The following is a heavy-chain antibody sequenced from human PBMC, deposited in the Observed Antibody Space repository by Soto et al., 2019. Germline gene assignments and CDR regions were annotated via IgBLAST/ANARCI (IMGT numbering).Heavy chain of an antibody. D-gene: IGHD3-10*01. CDR3: AREGPGRGLDV. Sequence: GGSLRLSCAASGFTFSSYTMNWVRQAPGKGLEWVSSIDGGSVYIYYADSVKGRFTISRDNAKSSLSLQINSLRVEDTAVYYCAREGPGRGLDVWGQGTTVTV. CDR2: IDGGSVYI. V-gene: IGHV3-21*06. CDR1: GFTFSSYT. J-gene: IGHJ6*02.